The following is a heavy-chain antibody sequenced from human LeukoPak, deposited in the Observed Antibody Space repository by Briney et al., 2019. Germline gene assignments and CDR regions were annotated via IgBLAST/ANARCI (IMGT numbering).Heavy chain of an antibody. CDR2: IHYSGST. CDR1: GGSISSSTYY. V-gene: IGHV4-39*07. CDR3: ARDAMIVVVPDY. Sequence: NASETLSLTCTVSGGSISSSTYYWAWIRQPPGKGLEWIGSIHYSGSTYYNPSLKSRVTISVDTSKNQFSLNLSSVTAADTAVYYCARDAMIVVVPDYWGQGTLVTVSS. D-gene: IGHD3-22*01. J-gene: IGHJ4*02.